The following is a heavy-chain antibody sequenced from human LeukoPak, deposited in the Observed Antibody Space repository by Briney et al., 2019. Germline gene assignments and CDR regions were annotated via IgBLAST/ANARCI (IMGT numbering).Heavy chain of an antibody. Sequence: GGALRLSCAASGFTFSSYAMHWVRQAPGKGLEYVSAISSNGGSTYYANSVKGRFTISRDNSKNTLYLQMGSLRAEDMAVYYCARYYYGSGNDYWGQGTLVTVSS. V-gene: IGHV3-64*01. D-gene: IGHD3-10*01. CDR1: GFTFSSYA. CDR3: ARYYYGSGNDY. J-gene: IGHJ4*02. CDR2: ISSNGGST.